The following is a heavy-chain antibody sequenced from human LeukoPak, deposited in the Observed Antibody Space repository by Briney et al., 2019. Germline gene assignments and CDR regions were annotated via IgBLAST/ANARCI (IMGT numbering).Heavy chain of an antibody. Sequence: SETLSLTCTVSGGSISSYYWSWIRQPPGKGLEWIGYIYYSGSTNYNPSLKSRVTISVDTSKNQFSLKLSSVTAADTAVYYCARRMVRGVIFDYWGQGTLVTVSS. J-gene: IGHJ4*02. V-gene: IGHV4-59*08. CDR3: ARRMVRGVIFDY. D-gene: IGHD3-10*01. CDR2: IYYSGST. CDR1: GGSISSYY.